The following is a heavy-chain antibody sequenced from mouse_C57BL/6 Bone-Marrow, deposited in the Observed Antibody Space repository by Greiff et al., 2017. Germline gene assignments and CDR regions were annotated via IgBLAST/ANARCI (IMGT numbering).Heavy chain of an antibody. D-gene: IGHD2-3*01. V-gene: IGHV3-5*01. CDR1: GISITTGNYR. J-gene: IGHJ1*03. CDR2: TYYSGTI. Sequence: DVKLQESGPGLVKPSQSVFLTCTVSGISITTGNYRWSWNRQFPGIKLEWIVYTYYSGTITYNPFLTSRTTITRDTPKNQFFLEMNSVNAEDTATYYCARDGYYEGYFDGWGTGTTVTVAS. CDR3: ARDGYYEGYFDG.